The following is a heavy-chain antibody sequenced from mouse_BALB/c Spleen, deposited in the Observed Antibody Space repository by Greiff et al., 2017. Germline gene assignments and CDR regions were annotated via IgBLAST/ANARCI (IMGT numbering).Heavy chain of an antibody. CDR2: ISSGGST. CDR1: GFTFSSYA. V-gene: IGHV5-6-5*01. CDR3: ARGHGNYVYWYFDV. D-gene: IGHD2-1*01. Sequence: EVKLVESGGGLVKPGGSLKLSCAASGFTFSSYAMSWVRQTPEKRLEWVASISSGGSTYYPDSVKGRFTISRDNARNILYLQMSSLRSEDTAMYYGARGHGNYVYWYFDVWGAGTTVTVSS. J-gene: IGHJ1*01.